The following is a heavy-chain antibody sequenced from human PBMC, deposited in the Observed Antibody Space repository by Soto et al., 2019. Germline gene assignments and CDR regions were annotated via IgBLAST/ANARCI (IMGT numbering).Heavy chain of an antibody. V-gene: IGHV4-34*01. Sequence: QVQLQQWGAGLLKPSETLSLTCAVYGGSFSGYYWSWIRQPPGKGLEWFGEINHSGSTNYNPSLKGRVTISVDTSKSQFSLQLSSVTAAATAVYYCARGVGVCSSTSCSRWFDPWGQGNLVAVSS. D-gene: IGHD2-2*01. CDR2: INHSGST. CDR1: GGSFSGYY. CDR3: ARGVGVCSSTSCSRWFDP. J-gene: IGHJ5*02.